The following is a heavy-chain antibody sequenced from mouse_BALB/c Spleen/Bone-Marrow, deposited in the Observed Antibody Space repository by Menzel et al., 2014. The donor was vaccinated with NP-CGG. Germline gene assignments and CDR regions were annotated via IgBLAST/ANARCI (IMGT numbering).Heavy chain of an antibody. J-gene: IGHJ3*01. CDR1: GFNIKDTY. CDR2: IDPANGNT. CDR3: AISGGDGNYFAWFAY. V-gene: IGHV14-3*02. Sequence: EVQLQQSGAELVKPAASVKLSCTASGFNIKDTYMHWVQQRPEQGLEWIGRIDPANGNTKYDPKFQGKATITEDTSSNAAYLQLSSLTSEDTAVYYCAISGGDGNYFAWFAYWGQGTLVTVSA. D-gene: IGHD2-1*01.